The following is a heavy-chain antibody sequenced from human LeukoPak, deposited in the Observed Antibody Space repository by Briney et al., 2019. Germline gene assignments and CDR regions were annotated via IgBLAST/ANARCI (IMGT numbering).Heavy chain of an antibody. V-gene: IGHV3-21*01. CDR2: ISSSSSYI. CDR1: GFTFSSYS. D-gene: IGHD3-22*01. CDR3: ARDRYDAIFDY. Sequence: GGSLRLSCAASGFTFSSYSMNWVRQAPGKGLGWVSSISSSSSYIYYADSVKGRFTISRDNAKNSLYLQMNSLRAEDTAVYYCARDRYDAIFDYWGQGTLVTVSS. J-gene: IGHJ4*02.